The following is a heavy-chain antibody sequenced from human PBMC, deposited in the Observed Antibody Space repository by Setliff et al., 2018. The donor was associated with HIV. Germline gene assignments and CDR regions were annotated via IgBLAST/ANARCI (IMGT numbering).Heavy chain of an antibody. Sequence: SETLSLTCTVSGGSIRNEDYFWSWIRQPAGKGLEWIGRFYTSGSTIYNPSLKSRVTMSVDTSKNQLSLKLRSVTAADTAVYYCARARITMTGGRLEPYAFDRWGQGTKVTVSS. CDR1: GGSIRNEDYF. CDR3: ARARITMTGGRLEPYAFDR. CDR2: FYTSGST. D-gene: IGHD3-22*01. J-gene: IGHJ3*01. V-gene: IGHV4-4*07.